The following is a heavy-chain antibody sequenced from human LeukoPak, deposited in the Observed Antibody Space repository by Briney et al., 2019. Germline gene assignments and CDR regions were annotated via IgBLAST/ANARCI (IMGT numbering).Heavy chain of an antibody. J-gene: IGHJ4*02. V-gene: IGHV4-34*01. CDR3: ARLQFLSGGYYAFDS. CDR1: GGSLRDTY. CDR2: IKHGGST. D-gene: IGHD3-22*01. Sequence: SETLSLTCIVSGGSLRDTYWSWIRQSPGKGLEWIAEIKHGGSTNYNPSLKSRVTISADTSKNEISLKLSTVTAADTAVYYCARLQFLSGGYYAFDSWGQGTVVTVSS.